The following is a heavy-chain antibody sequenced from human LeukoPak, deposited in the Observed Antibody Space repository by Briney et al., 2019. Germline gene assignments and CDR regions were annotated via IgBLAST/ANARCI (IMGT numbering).Heavy chain of an antibody. D-gene: IGHD6-19*01. CDR1: GYTFTSYG. CDR2: ISAYNGNT. Sequence: ASVKVSCKASGYTFTSYGISWVRQAPGQGLEWMGWISAYNGNTNYAQKLQGRVTMTTDTSTSTAYMELRSLRSDDTAVYYCARDTRCIAVAGTGINYYYYYGMDVWGQGTTVTVS. J-gene: IGHJ6*02. V-gene: IGHV1-18*01. CDR3: ARDTRCIAVAGTGINYYYYYGMDV.